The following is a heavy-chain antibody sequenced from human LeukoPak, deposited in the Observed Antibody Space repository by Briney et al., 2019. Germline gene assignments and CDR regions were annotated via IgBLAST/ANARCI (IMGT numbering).Heavy chain of an antibody. J-gene: IGHJ4*02. D-gene: IGHD1-26*01. CDR3: AKGVGWELLVPFDY. V-gene: IGHV3-23*01. CDR1: GFTFSSYA. Sequence: GGSLRLSCAASGFTFSSYAMSWVRQAPGKGLEWVSAISGSGGSTYYADSVKGRFTISRDNAKNSLYLQMNTLRAEDTALYYCAKGVGWELLVPFDYWGQGTLVTVSS. CDR2: ISGSGGST.